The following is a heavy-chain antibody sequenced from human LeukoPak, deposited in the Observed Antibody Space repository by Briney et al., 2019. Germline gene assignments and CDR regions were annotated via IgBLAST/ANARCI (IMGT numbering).Heavy chain of an antibody. D-gene: IGHD3-3*01. Sequence: SETLSLTCTVSGYSISSGYYWGWIRQPPGKGLEWIGSIYHSGSTYYNPSLKSRVTISVDTSKNQFSLKLSSVTAADTAVYYCARTHAKPTIFGVVIIRHADYWGQGTLVTVSS. J-gene: IGHJ4*02. CDR2: IYHSGST. V-gene: IGHV4-38-2*02. CDR1: GYSISSGYY. CDR3: ARTHAKPTIFGVVIIRHADY.